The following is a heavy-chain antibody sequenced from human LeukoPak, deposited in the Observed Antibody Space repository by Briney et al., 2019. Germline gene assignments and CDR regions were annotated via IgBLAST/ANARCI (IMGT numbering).Heavy chain of an antibody. V-gene: IGHV3-30*18. D-gene: IGHD3-10*01. CDR3: AKDLGGSGSYSSYYYYGMDV. CDR1: GFTFSSYG. Sequence: PGGSLRLSCAASGFTFSSYGMHWVRQAPGKGLEWVAVISYDGSNKYYADSVKGRFTISRDNSKNTLYLQMNSLRAEDTAVYYCAKDLGGSGSYSSYYYYGMDVWGQGTTVTVSS. CDR2: ISYDGSNK. J-gene: IGHJ6*02.